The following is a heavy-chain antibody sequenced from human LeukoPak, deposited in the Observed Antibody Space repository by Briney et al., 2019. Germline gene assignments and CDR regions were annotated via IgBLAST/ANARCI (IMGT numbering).Heavy chain of an antibody. CDR2: INPYSGGT. CDR3: VRGDILTGYFY. V-gene: IGHV1-2*02. Sequence: ASVKVSCKASGYTFSGNYIHWVRQAPGQGLEWMAWINPYSGGTNYAQKFQGRVTMTRDTSISTAYMELSRLRSDDTAVYYRVRGDILTGYFYWGQGTLVTVSS. CDR1: GYTFSGNY. J-gene: IGHJ4*02. D-gene: IGHD3-9*01.